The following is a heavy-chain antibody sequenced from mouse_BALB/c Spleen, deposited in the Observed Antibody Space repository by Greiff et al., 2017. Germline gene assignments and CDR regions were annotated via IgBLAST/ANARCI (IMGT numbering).Heavy chain of an antibody. CDR1: GYTFTSYW. D-gene: IGHD1-1*02. Sequence: QVQLQQPGAELVKPGASVKLSCKASGYTFTSYWMHWVKQRPGQGLEWIGEINPSNGRTNYNEKFKSKATLTVDKSSSTAYMQLSSLTSEDSAVYYCARRVYGYDAMDYWGQGTSVTVSS. CDR2: INPSNGRT. V-gene: IGHV1S81*02. CDR3: ARRVYGYDAMDY. J-gene: IGHJ4*01.